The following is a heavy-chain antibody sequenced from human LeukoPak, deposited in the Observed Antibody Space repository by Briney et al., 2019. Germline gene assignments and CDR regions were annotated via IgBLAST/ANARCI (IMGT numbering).Heavy chain of an antibody. CDR1: GGSIVSHY. CDR2: FYASGTT. D-gene: IGHD6-13*01. CDR3: AKDSSTWGNLAGHFDS. Sequence: SETLSLICTVSGGSIVSHYWNWIRQPAGRGLEWIGRFYASGTTNTSPSLKSRVTMSVDTSKNQFSLKLSSVTAADAAVYYCAKDSSTWGNLAGHFDSWGQGTLVTVSS. V-gene: IGHV4-4*07. J-gene: IGHJ4*02.